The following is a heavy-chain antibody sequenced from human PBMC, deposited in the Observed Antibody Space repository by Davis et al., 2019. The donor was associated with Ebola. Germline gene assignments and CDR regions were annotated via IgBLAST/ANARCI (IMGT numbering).Heavy chain of an antibody. J-gene: IGHJ4*02. CDR2: ISYDGSNK. Sequence: GESLKISCAASGFTFSSYGMHWVRQAPGKGLEWVAVISYDGSNKYYADSVKGRFTISRDNSKNTLYLQMNSLRAEDTAVYYCAKQDSSSWPLRVLRGEVECYFDYWGQGTLVTVSS. V-gene: IGHV3-30*18. CDR1: GFTFSSYG. D-gene: IGHD6-13*01. CDR3: AKQDSSSWPLRVLRGEVECYFDY.